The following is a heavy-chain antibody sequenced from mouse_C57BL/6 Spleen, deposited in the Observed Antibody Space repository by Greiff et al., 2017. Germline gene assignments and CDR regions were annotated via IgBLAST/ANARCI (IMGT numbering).Heavy chain of an antibody. D-gene: IGHD1-1*01. CDR2: IYPGDGDT. CDR3: AREANYGSSSYWYFDV. CDR1: GYAFSSYW. V-gene: IGHV1-80*01. Sequence: QVQLQQSGAELVKPGASVKISCKASGYAFSSYWMNWVKQRPGKGLEWIGQIYPGDGDTNYNGKFKGKATLTADKSSSTAYMQLSSLTSEDSAVYFCAREANYGSSSYWYFDVWGTGTTVTVSS. J-gene: IGHJ1*03.